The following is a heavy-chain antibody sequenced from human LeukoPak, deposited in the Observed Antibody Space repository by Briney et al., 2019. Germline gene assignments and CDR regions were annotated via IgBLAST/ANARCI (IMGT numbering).Heavy chain of an antibody. CDR1: GFTFSSYA. V-gene: IGHV3-23*01. CDR2: ISGSGGST. J-gene: IGHJ4*02. CDR3: AIYDRAPACCYY. D-gene: IGHD5/OR15-5a*01. Sequence: SGGSLRLSCAASGFTFSSYAMSWVRQAPGKGLEWVSAISGSGGSTYYADSVKGRFTISRDNSKNTLYLQMNSLRAEDTAVYYCAIYDRAPACCYYWGQGTLVTVSS.